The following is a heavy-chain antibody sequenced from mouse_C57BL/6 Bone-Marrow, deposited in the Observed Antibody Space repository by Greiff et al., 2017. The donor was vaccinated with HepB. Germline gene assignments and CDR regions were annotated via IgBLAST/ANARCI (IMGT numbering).Heavy chain of an antibody. Sequence: EVKLQESGPGLVKPSQSLSLTCSVTGYSITSGYYWNWIRQFPGNKLEWMGYISYDGSNNYNPSLKNRISITRDTSKNQFFLKLNSVTTEDTATYYCARVYDYDVWYFDVWGTGTTVTVSS. D-gene: IGHD2-4*01. CDR2: ISYDGSN. CDR1: GYSITSGYY. V-gene: IGHV3-6*01. J-gene: IGHJ1*03. CDR3: ARVYDYDVWYFDV.